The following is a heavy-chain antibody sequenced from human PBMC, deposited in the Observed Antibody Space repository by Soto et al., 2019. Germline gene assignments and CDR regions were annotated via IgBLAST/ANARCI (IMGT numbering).Heavy chain of an antibody. J-gene: IGHJ6*02. V-gene: IGHV1-69*04. CDR3: ARDEAAAAGGYYYYYGMDV. CDR1: GGTFSSYT. CDR2: IIPILGIA. D-gene: IGHD6-13*01. Sequence: SVKVSCKASGGTFSSYTISWVRQAPGQGLEWMGRIIPILGIANYAQKFQGRVTITADKSTSTAYMELSSLRSEDTAVYYCARDEAAAAGGYYYYYGMDVWGQGTTVTVSS.